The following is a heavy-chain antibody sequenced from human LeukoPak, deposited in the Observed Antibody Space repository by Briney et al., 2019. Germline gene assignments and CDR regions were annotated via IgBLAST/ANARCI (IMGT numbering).Heavy chain of an antibody. CDR2: IKQDGSEE. J-gene: IGHJ4*02. Sequence: GSLRLSCAASGFTFSSYWMSWGRQAPGKGLEWVANIKQDGSEEYYVDSVKGRFTISRDNAKNSLYLQMDSLRDEDTAIYYCGRGHWGLDYWGQGTRVTVSS. V-gene: IGHV3-7*01. CDR3: GRGHWGLDY. D-gene: IGHD7-27*01. CDR1: GFTFSSYW.